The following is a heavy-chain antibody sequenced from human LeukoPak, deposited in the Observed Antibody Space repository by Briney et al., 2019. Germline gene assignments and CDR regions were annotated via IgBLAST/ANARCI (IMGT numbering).Heavy chain of an antibody. D-gene: IGHD3-22*01. V-gene: IGHV3-48*02. CDR2: ISSSSTTI. J-gene: IGHJ4*02. CDR3: ARGDSSGYYYFDY. CDR1: GFTFSSYG. Sequence: GGSLRLSCAASGFTFSSYGMNWVRQAPGKGLEWVSYISSSSTTIYYADSVKGRFTISRDNAKNSLYLQMNSLTDEDTAVYYCARGDSSGYYYFDYWGQGTLVTVSS.